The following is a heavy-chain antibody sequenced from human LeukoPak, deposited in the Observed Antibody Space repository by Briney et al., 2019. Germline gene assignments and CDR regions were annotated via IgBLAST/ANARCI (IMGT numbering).Heavy chain of an antibody. D-gene: IGHD4-17*01. V-gene: IGHV3-21*01. J-gene: IGHJ4*02. CDR2: ISSSSSYI. CDR1: GFTFDNYA. CDR3: ARDSPYGDFFDY. Sequence: GGSLRLSCAASGFTFDNYAMHWVRQAPGKGLEWVSSISSSSSYIYYADSVKGRFTISRDDAKNSLYLQMNSLRAEDTAVYYCARDSPYGDFFDYWGQGTLVTVSS.